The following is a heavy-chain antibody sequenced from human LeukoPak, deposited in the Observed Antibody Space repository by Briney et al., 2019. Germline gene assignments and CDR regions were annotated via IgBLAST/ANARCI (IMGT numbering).Heavy chain of an antibody. V-gene: IGHV1-2*02. CDR2: INPNSGGT. Sequence: GESLKISCKGSGYSFTSYWIGWVRQMPGKGLEWMGWINPNSGGTNYAQKFQGRVTMTRDTSISTAYMELSRLRSDDTAVYYCARDQGYCSSTSCYGESGPFDYWGQGTLVTVSS. CDR3: ARDQGYCSSTSCYGESGPFDY. D-gene: IGHD2-2*01. J-gene: IGHJ4*02. CDR1: GYSFTSYW.